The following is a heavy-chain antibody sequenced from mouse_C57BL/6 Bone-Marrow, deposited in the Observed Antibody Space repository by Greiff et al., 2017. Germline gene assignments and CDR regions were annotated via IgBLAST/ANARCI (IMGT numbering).Heavy chain of an antibody. V-gene: IGHV14-4*01. CDR3: TTEMITGYFDN. D-gene: IGHD2-4*01. CDR2: IDPENGDT. Sequence: EVQLQQSGAELVRPGASVKLSCTASGFNIKDDYMHWVKQRPEQGLEWIGWIDPENGDTEYASKFQGKATITADTSSNTAYLQLSSLTSEDTAVYYCTTEMITGYFDNGGQGTTLTVSS. CDR1: GFNIKDDY. J-gene: IGHJ2*01.